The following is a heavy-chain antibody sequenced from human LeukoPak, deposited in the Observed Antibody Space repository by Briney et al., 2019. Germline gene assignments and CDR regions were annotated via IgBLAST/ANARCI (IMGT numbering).Heavy chain of an antibody. Sequence: GGSLRLSCAASGFTVSSNYMSWVRQAPGKGLEWVSVIYSGGSTYYADSVKGRFTISRDNSKNTLHLQMNSLRAEDTAVYYCARYFDWLIDYWGQGTLVTVSS. CDR2: IYSGGST. CDR3: ARYFDWLIDY. CDR1: GFTVSSNY. V-gene: IGHV3-66*01. D-gene: IGHD3-9*01. J-gene: IGHJ4*02.